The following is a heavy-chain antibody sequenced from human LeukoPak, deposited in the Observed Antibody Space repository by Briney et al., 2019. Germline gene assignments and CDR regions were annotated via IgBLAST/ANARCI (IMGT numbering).Heavy chain of an antibody. CDR2: ISYDGSNK. V-gene: IGHV3-30-3*01. Sequence: GGSLRLSCAASGFTFSSYAMHWVRQAPGKGLEWVAVISYDGSNKYYADSVKGRFTISRDNSKNTLYLQMNSLRAEDTAVYYCARDYDAVVVADPLWFDPWGQGTLVTVSS. CDR1: GFTFSSYA. CDR3: ARDYDAVVVADPLWFDP. D-gene: IGHD2-15*01. J-gene: IGHJ5*02.